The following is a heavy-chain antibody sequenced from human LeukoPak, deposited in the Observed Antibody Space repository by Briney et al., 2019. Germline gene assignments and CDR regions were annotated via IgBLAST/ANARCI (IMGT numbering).Heavy chain of an antibody. CDR1: GFTFSSYA. CDR2: ISGSGGST. V-gene: IGHV3-23*01. D-gene: IGHD3-22*01. Sequence: GGSPRLSCAASGFTFSSYAMSWVRQAPGKGLEWVSAISGSGGSTYYADPVKGRFTISRDNSKNTLYLQMNSLRAEDTAVYYCAKDRQITYYDSSGCLDYWGQGTLVTVSS. J-gene: IGHJ4*02. CDR3: AKDRQITYYDSSGCLDY.